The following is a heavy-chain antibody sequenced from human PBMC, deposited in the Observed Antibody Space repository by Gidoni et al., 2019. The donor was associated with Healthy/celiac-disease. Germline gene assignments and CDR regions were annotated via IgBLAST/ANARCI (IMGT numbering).Heavy chain of an antibody. D-gene: IGHD5-12*01. CDR2: ISSSGSTI. CDR3: ARCQISRSHNIGYYYGMDV. CDR1: GFTFSSYE. V-gene: IGHV3-48*03. Sequence: EVQLVESGGGLVQPGGSLRLSCAASGFTFSSYEMNWVRQAPGKGLEWVSYISSSGSTIYYADSVKGRFTISRDNAKNSLYLQMNSLRAEDTAVYYCARCQISRSHNIGYYYGMDVWGQGTTVTVSS. J-gene: IGHJ6*02.